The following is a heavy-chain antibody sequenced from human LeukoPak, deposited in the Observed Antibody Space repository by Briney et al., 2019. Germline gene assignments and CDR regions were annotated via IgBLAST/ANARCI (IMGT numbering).Heavy chain of an antibody. J-gene: IGHJ4*02. CDR2: INHSGST. V-gene: IGHV4-34*01. CDR3: ARGLYYYGSGSQDY. Sequence: SETLSLTCAVYGGSFSGYYWSWIRQPPGKGLEWIGEINHSGSTNYNPSLKSRVTISVDTSKNQFSLKLSSVTAADTAVYYCARGLYYYGSGSQDYWGQGTLVTVSS. CDR1: GGSFSGYY. D-gene: IGHD3-10*01.